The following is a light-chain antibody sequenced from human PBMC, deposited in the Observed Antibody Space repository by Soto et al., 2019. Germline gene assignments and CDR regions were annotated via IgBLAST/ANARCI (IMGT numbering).Light chain of an antibody. CDR3: QQYNNWPPLT. Sequence: EIVMTQSPATLSLSPGERATLSCRASQSISSNLAWYQQKPGRAPRLFIYGASTRATGIPARFSGSGSGTEFTLTISSLQSEDFAVYYCQQYNNWPPLTFGGGTKVDIK. CDR2: GAS. CDR1: QSISSN. J-gene: IGKJ4*01. V-gene: IGKV3-15*01.